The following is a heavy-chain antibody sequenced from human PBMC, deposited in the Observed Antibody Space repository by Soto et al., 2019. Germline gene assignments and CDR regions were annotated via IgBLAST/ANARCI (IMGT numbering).Heavy chain of an antibody. CDR1: GYTFTGYY. D-gene: IGHD3-16*01. J-gene: IGHJ3*02. Sequence: QVQLVQSGAEVKKPGASVKVSCKASGYTFTGYYMHWVRQAPGQGREWMGWINPNSGGTNYAQKFQGWVTMTRDTSISTAYMELSRLRSDDTAVYYCATFFWGIEGDAFDIWGQGTMVTVSS. V-gene: IGHV1-2*04. CDR3: ATFFWGIEGDAFDI. CDR2: INPNSGGT.